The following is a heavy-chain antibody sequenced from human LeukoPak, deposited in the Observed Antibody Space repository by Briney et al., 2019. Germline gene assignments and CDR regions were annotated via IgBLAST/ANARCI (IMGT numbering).Heavy chain of an antibody. V-gene: IGHV3-21*01. D-gene: IGHD3-10*01. Sequence: GGSLRLSCVASGFSFSSYTMTWVRQAPGKGLEWISSISSYSSYIHYADSVKGRFTISRDNAKNSLSLQMNRLRAEDTAVYYCARDRAAIRFDPWGQGTLVTVSS. J-gene: IGHJ5*02. CDR2: ISSYSSYI. CDR3: ARDRAAIRFDP. CDR1: GFSFSSYT.